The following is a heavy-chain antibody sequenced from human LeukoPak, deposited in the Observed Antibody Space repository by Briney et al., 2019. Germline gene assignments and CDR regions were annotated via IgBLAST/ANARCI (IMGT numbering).Heavy chain of an antibody. CDR3: AKDPTHYNILTGFRRRDAFDI. D-gene: IGHD3-9*01. Sequence: SGGSLRLSCAASGFTFSSYGMHWVRQAPGKGLEWVAFIRYDGSNKYYADSVKGRFTISRDNSKNTLYLQMNSLRADETAVYYCAKDPTHYNILTGFRRRDAFDIWGQGTMVTVSS. J-gene: IGHJ3*02. CDR2: IRYDGSNK. CDR1: GFTFSSYG. V-gene: IGHV3-30*02.